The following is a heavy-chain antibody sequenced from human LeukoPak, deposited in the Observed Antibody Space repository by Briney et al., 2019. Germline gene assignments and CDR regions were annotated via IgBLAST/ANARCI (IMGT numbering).Heavy chain of an antibody. V-gene: IGHV6-1*01. CDR3: ARRLTQYDCFDP. CDR1: GDSFSSNSAA. Sequence: SQTLSLTCVISGDSFSSNSAAWNWIRQSPSRGLEWLGRTYYRSKWFYDYAVSVKSRIIIDPDTSENHFSLRLDSVTPEDTAVYYCARRLTQYDCFDPWGQGILVTVSS. J-gene: IGHJ5*02. D-gene: IGHD2-2*01. CDR2: TYYRSKWFY.